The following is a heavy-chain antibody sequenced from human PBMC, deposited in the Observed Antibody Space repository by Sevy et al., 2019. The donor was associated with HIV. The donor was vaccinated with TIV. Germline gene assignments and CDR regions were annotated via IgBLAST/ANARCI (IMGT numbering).Heavy chain of an antibody. V-gene: IGHV3-30-3*01. CDR1: GFTFSSYA. Sequence: GSLRLSCAASGFTFSSYAMHWVRQAPGKGVEWVAVISYDGSNKYYADSVKGRFTISRDNSKNTLYLQMNSLRAEDTAVYYCARQGRPSHCSGGSYYYFDYWGQGTLVTVSS. CDR3: ARQGRPSHCSGGSYYYFDY. CDR2: ISYDGSNK. D-gene: IGHD2-15*01. J-gene: IGHJ4*02.